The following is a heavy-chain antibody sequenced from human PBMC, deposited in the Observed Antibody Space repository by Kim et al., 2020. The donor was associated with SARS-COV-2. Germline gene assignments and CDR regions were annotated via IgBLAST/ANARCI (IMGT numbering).Heavy chain of an antibody. V-gene: IGHV3-30*04. CDR3: ARDLAAMVNYYYYGMDV. J-gene: IGHJ6*02. CDR2: ISYDGSNK. Sequence: GGSLRLSCAASGFTFSSYAMHWVRQAPGKGLEWVAVISYDGSNKYYADSVKGRFTISRDNSKNTLYLQMNSLRAEDTAVYYCARDLAAMVNYYYYGMDVWGQGTTVTVSS. D-gene: IGHD5-18*01. CDR1: GFTFSSYA.